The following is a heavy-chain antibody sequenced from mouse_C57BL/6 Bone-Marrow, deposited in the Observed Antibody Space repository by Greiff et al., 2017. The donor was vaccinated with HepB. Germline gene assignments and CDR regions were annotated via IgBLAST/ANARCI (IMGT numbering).Heavy chain of an antibody. CDR3: ARPEQATFPWYFDV. V-gene: IGHV5-9*01. D-gene: IGHD3-2*02. CDR1: GFTFSSYT. Sequence: EVQRVESGGGLVKPGGSLKLSCAASGFTFSSYTMSWVRQTPEKRLEWVATISGGGGNTYYPDSVKGRFTISRDNAKNTLYLQMSSLRSEDTALYYCARPEQATFPWYFDVWGTGTTVTVSS. J-gene: IGHJ1*03. CDR2: ISGGGGNT.